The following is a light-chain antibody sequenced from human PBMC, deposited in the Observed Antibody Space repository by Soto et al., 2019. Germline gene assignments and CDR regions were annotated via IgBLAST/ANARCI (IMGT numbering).Light chain of an antibody. J-gene: IGKJ5*01. CDR2: DAS. CDR3: QQYDNLPIP. V-gene: IGKV1-33*01. Sequence: DVQMTQYPSSLSASVGDRVTITWQASQDISNYLNWYQQKPGKAPKLLIYDASNLETGVPSRFSGSGSGTDFTFTISSLQPEDIATYYCQQYDNLPIPFGQGTRLEIK. CDR1: QDISNY.